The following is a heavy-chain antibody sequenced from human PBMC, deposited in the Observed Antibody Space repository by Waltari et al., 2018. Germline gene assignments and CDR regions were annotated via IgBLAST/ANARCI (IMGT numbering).Heavy chain of an antibody. CDR1: GGSLSSGSYY. CDR3: ARDLMSTYYYYGMDV. CDR2: IYTSGST. V-gene: IGHV4-61*09. J-gene: IGHJ6*02. D-gene: IGHD2-8*01. Sequence: QVQLQESGPGLVKPSQTLSLTCPVPGGSLSSGSYYWRCIRQPAGKGLEWIGYIYTSGSTNYNPSLKSRVTISVDTSKNQFSLKLSSVTAADTAVYYCARDLMSTYYYYGMDVWGQGTTVTVSS.